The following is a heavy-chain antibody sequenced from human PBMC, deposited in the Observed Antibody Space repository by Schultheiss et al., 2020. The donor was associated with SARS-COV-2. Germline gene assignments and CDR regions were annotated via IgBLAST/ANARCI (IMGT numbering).Heavy chain of an antibody. CDR1: GFTVSSNY. CDR2: IYSGGST. Sequence: GGSLRLSCAVSGFTVSSNYMSWVRQAPGKGLEWVSVIYSGGSTYYADSVKGRFTISRDNSKNTLYLQMSSLRAEDTAVYYCVKARPYYYDSSGYHFDYWGQGTLVTVSS. CDR3: VKARPYYYDSSGYHFDY. V-gene: IGHV3-66*01. J-gene: IGHJ4*02. D-gene: IGHD3-22*01.